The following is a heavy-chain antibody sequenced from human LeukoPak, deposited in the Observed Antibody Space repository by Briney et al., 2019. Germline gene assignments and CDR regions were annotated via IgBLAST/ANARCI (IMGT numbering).Heavy chain of an antibody. V-gene: IGHV3-48*02. CDR1: GFTFSSYS. CDR2: ISSSSTTI. Sequence: GGSLRLSCAASGFTFSSYSMNWVRQAPGKGLEWVSYISSSSTTIYYADPVKGRFTISRDNAKNSLYLQMNSLRDEDTAVYYCARDPRGAGSRYLDYWGQGTLVTVSS. J-gene: IGHJ4*02. CDR3: ARDPRGAGSRYLDY. D-gene: IGHD2-15*01.